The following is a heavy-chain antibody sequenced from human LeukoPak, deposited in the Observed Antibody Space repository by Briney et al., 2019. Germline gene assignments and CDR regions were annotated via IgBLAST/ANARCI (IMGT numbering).Heavy chain of an antibody. CDR1: GFTFSSYG. CDR2: IWYDGSNK. V-gene: IGHV3-33*01. CDR3: ARLNARDYYFDC. Sequence: GGSLRLSCAASGFTFSSYGMHWVRQAPGKGLEWVAVIWYDGSNKYYADSVKGRFTISRDNSKNTLYLQMNSLRAEDTAVYYCARLNARDYYFDCWGQGTLVTVSS. J-gene: IGHJ4*02.